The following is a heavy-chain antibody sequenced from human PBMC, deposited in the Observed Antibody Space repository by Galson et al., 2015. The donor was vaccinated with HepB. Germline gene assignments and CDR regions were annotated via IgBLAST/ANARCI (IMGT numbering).Heavy chain of an antibody. CDR1: GFTFSSYS. Sequence: SLRLSCAASGFTFSSYSMNWVRQAPGKGLEWISYISNSSSTIYYADSVKGRFTISRDNAKNSLYLQMNSLSDEDTAVYYCARYGWVDYGDVFDYWGQGTLVTVSS. CDR3: ARYGWVDYGDVFDY. D-gene: IGHD4-17*01. V-gene: IGHV3-48*02. J-gene: IGHJ4*02. CDR2: ISNSSSTI.